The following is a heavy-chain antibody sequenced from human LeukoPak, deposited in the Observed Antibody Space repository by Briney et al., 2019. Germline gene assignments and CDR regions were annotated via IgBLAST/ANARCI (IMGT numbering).Heavy chain of an antibody. V-gene: IGHV3-23*01. D-gene: IGHD3-10*01. Sequence: PGGSLRLSCAASGFTFSSYAMTWVRQAPGKGLDWVAAISNIGNSTYYADSVKGRFTISRNNSKSTLFLQMDSPKAGDTAVYYCAQDWLGRSWGQGTLVIVSS. CDR2: ISNIGNST. J-gene: IGHJ5*02. CDR1: GFTFSSYA. CDR3: AQDWLGRS.